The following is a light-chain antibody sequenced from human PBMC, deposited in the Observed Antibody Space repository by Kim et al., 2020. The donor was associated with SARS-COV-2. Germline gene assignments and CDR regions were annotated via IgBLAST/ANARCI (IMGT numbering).Light chain of an antibody. J-gene: IGLJ1*01. CDR1: SSDVGGYNF. CDR2: DVS. V-gene: IGLV2-14*04. Sequence: SITFSCTGTSSDVGGYNFVSWYQQHPGKAPKLMIYDVSKRPSGVSNRFSGSKSGNTASLTISGLQAEDEADYYCSSYTSSSTPYVFGTGTKVTVL. CDR3: SSYTSSSTPYV.